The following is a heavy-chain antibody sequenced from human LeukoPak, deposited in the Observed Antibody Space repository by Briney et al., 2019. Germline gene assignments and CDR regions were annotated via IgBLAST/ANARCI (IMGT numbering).Heavy chain of an antibody. Sequence: PSETLSLTCTVSGGSISSYYWSWIRQPPGKGLECIGYIYYSGSTNYNPSPKSRVTISIDTSKNQFSLKLSSVTAADTAVYYCARYYSSNWYFDYWGQGTLVTVSS. D-gene: IGHD6-13*01. CDR2: IYYSGST. CDR3: ARYYSSNWYFDY. CDR1: GGSISSYY. V-gene: IGHV4-59*08. J-gene: IGHJ4*02.